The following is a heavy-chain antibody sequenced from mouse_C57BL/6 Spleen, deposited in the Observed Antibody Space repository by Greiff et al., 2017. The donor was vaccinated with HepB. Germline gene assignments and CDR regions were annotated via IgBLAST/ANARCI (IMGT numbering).Heavy chain of an antibody. CDR1: GFTFSDYG. CDR3: ARGGYYGGFAY. J-gene: IGHJ3*01. CDR2: ISSGSSTI. D-gene: IGHD1-1*01. Sequence: EVMLVESGGGLVKPGGSLKLSCAASGFTFSDYGMHWVRQAPEKGLEWVAYISSGSSTIYYADTVKGRFTISRDNAKNTLFLQMTSLRSEDTAMYYCARGGYYGGFAYWGQGTLVTVSA. V-gene: IGHV5-17*01.